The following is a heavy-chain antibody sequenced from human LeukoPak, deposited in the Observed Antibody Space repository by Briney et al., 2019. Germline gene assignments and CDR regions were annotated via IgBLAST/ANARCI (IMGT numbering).Heavy chain of an antibody. CDR2: IYYNGDT. CDR1: GGSVSNSLYY. D-gene: IGHD5-18*01. Sequence: SSETLSLTCTVSGGSVSNSLYYWSWIRQPPGKGLKWIGYIYYNGDTNYNPSLKSRVIISIDTSSNQFSLRLNSMTAADTAVYYCARVLRAASWRSYDYWGQGSLVTVSS. J-gene: IGHJ4*02. CDR3: ARVLRAASWRSYDY. V-gene: IGHV4-61*01.